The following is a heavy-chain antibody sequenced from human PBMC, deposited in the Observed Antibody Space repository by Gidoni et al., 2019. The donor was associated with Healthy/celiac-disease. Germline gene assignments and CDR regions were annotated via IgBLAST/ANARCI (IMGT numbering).Heavy chain of an antibody. CDR3: ARDPQLELRRKIRAAFDI. CDR2: IWYDGSNK. CDR1: GFTFSSYG. Sequence: QVQLVESGGGVVQPGRSLRLSCAASGFTFSSYGMHWVRQAPGKGLEWVAVIWYDGSNKYYADSVKGRFTISRDNSKNTLYLQMNSLRAEDTAVYYCARDPQLELRRKIRAAFDIWGQGTMVTVSS. J-gene: IGHJ3*02. D-gene: IGHD1-7*01. V-gene: IGHV3-33*01.